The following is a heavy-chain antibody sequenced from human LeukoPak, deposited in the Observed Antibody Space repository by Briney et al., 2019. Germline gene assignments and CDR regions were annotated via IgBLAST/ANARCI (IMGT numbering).Heavy chain of an antibody. V-gene: IGHV3-23*01. Sequence: GGSLRLSCAASGLTFSSDWMHWVRQVPGKGLEWVSAISGSGGSTYYADSVKGRFTISRDNPKNTLYLQMNSLRAEDTAVYYCAKLYGSGSYPPWGQGTLVTVSS. J-gene: IGHJ5*02. CDR1: GLTFSSDW. CDR3: AKLYGSGSYPP. D-gene: IGHD3-10*01. CDR2: ISGSGGST.